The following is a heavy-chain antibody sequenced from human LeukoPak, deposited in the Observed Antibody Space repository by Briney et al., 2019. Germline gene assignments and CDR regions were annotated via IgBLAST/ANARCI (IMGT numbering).Heavy chain of an antibody. CDR3: AKDFWRNNYYYYGMDV. CDR2: ISYDGSNK. J-gene: IGHJ6*02. V-gene: IGHV3-30*18. CDR1: GFTFSSYG. Sequence: GGSLRLSCAASGFTFSSYGMHWVRQAPGKGLEWVAVISYDGSNKYYADSVKGRFTISRDNSKNTLYLQMNSLRAEDTAVYYCAKDFWRNNYYYYGMDVWGQGTTVTVSS. D-gene: IGHD3-3*01.